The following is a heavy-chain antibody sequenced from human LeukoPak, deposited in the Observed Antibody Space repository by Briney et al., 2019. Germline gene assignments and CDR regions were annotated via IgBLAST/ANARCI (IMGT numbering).Heavy chain of an antibody. Sequence: QPGRSLRLSCVASGFTFSSYGMHWVRQAPGKGLEWVAIISYDGSNEYYADSVKGRFTISRDNSKNTLYLQMNSLRAEDTAVYYCANRVRGTYYFDSWGQGTLVTVSS. V-gene: IGHV3-30*18. CDR1: GFTFSSYG. J-gene: IGHJ4*02. D-gene: IGHD2-15*01. CDR3: ANRVRGTYYFDS. CDR2: ISYDGSNE.